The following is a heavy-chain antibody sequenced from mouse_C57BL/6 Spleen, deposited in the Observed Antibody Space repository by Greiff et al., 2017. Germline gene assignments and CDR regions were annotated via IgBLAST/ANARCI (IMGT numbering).Heavy chain of an antibody. CDR2: IDPETGGT. J-gene: IGHJ4*01. CDR3: TRKVRRDYYAMDY. Sequence: QVQLQQSGAELVRPGASVTLSCKASGYTFTDYEMHWVKQTPVHGLEWIGAIDPETGGTAYNQKFKGKAILTADKSSSTAYMELRSLTSEDSAVYYCTRKVRRDYYAMDYWGQGTSVTVSS. V-gene: IGHV1-15*01. CDR1: GYTFTDYE. D-gene: IGHD2-14*01.